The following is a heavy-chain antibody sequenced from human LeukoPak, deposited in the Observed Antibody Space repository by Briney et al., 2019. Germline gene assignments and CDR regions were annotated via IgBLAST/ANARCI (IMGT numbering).Heavy chain of an antibody. V-gene: IGHV1-18*01. CDR3: ARAPRCNTESCNSWFDP. D-gene: IGHD2/OR15-2a*01. CDR2: INVNT. CDR1: GNSFTTYG. Sequence: GASVKVSCKASGNSFTTYGTSWLRQAPGQGLEWMGWINVNTKYARKFQGRVTMTTDTSTSTAYMELRSLRSDDTAVYFCARAPRCNTESCNSWFDPWGQGTLVTVSS. J-gene: IGHJ5*02.